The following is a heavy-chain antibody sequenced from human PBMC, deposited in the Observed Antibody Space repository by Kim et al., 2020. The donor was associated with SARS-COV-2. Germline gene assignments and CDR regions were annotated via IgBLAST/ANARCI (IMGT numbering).Heavy chain of an antibody. J-gene: IGHJ5*02. Sequence: YAQKLQGRVTMTTDTSTSTAYMELRSLRSDDTAVYYCARVWTPAGGWFDPWGQGTLVTVSS. CDR3: ARVWTPAGGWFDP. V-gene: IGHV1-18*01. D-gene: IGHD3-3*01.